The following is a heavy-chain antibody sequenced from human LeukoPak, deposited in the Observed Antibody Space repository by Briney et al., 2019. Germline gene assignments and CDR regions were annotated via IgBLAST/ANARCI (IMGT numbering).Heavy chain of an antibody. Sequence: GGSLRLSCAASGFTFSNAWLSWVRQAPGKGLEWVGRIKSNTDGGTTDYAAPVKGRFTISRDDSKNTLDLQMNSLKTEDTAVYHCTTGDGLDYWGQGTLVTVSS. CDR3: TTGDGLDY. CDR1: GFTFSNAW. J-gene: IGHJ4*02. V-gene: IGHV3-15*01. D-gene: IGHD3/OR15-3a*01. CDR2: IKSNTDGGTT.